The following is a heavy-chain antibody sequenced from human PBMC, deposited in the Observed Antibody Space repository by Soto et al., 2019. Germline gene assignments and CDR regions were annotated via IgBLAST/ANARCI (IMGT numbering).Heavy chain of an antibody. CDR2: IFSSGRT. Sequence: VQLQESGPGLVKPSETLSLSCDVSGASLLSSYWSWVRQPAGKGLEWIGHIFSSGRTSYNPSLKSRVTRSIATPNNKFSLSLNSVTAADTAVYYCAKGWDVKYFDHWGQGARVTVSS. V-gene: IGHV4-4*07. CDR3: AKGWDVKYFDH. J-gene: IGHJ4*02. D-gene: IGHD1-26*01. CDR1: GASLLSSY.